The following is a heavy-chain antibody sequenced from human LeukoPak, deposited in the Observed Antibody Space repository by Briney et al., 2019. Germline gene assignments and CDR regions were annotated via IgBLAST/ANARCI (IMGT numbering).Heavy chain of an antibody. D-gene: IGHD3-22*01. J-gene: IGHJ4*02. CDR2: ISGSGGST. Sequence: GGSLRLSCAASGFTFSSYAMSWVRQAPGKGLEWVSAISGSGGSTYYADSVKGRFTISRDNAKNSLYLQMNSLRAEDTAVYYCARGDDYYDSSVDYWGQGTLVTVSS. CDR1: GFTFSSYA. V-gene: IGHV3-23*01. CDR3: ARGDDYYDSSVDY.